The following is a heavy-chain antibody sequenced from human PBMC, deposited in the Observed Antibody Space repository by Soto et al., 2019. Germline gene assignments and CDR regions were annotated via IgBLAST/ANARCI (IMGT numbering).Heavy chain of an antibody. V-gene: IGHV1-8*01. Sequence: ASVKVSCKASGYTFTSYDINWVRQATGQGLEWMGWMNPNSGNTGYAQKFQGRVTMTRNTSISTAYMELNSLISDDTAVYFCARGPAGCSNSNCYANNWLGPWGQRTPVT. CDR1: GYTFTSYD. J-gene: IGHJ5*02. CDR3: ARGPAGCSNSNCYANNWLGP. D-gene: IGHD2-2*01. CDR2: MNPNSGNT.